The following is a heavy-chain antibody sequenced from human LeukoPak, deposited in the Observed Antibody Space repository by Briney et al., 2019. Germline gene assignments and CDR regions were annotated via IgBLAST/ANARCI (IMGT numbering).Heavy chain of an antibody. V-gene: IGHV5-51*01. D-gene: IGHD1-26*01. Sequence: GESLKISCQGSGSRFTSYWIGWVRQMPGKGLEWMGIIYPGDSDTRYSPSFRGQVTISADKSISTAYLQWSSLKASDTAMYYCASIVGAAWEFDYWGQGTLVTVSS. CDR2: IYPGDSDT. J-gene: IGHJ4*02. CDR1: GSRFTSYW. CDR3: ASIVGAAWEFDY.